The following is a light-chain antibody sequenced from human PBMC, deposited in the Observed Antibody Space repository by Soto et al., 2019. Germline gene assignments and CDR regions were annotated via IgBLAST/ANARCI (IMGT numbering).Light chain of an antibody. J-gene: IGKJ5*01. V-gene: IGKV1-5*01. CDR3: QQYDSYPVT. Sequence: DIQMTQSPATLSASVGDRVTITCRASQSVRSWLAWYQQKPGTAPKLLIFDASRLESGVPSRFSGSGSGTEFTLTISSLQPVDFATYYCQQYDSYPVTFGQGTRLEIK. CDR2: DAS. CDR1: QSVRSW.